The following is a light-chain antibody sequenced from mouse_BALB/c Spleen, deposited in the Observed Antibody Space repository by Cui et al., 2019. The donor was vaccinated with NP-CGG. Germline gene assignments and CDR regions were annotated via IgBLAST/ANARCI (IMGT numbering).Light chain of an antibody. V-gene: IGLV1*01. J-gene: IGLJ1*01. Sequence: AVLTQESALTTSPGETVTLTCRSSIGAATTNNYANWVQEKPDHLFTGLIGGTNNRAPGVPARFSGSLIGDKAALTITGAQTEDEAIYFCALWYSNHWVFGGGTKLTVL. CDR1: IGAATTNNY. CDR2: GTN. CDR3: ALWYSNHWV.